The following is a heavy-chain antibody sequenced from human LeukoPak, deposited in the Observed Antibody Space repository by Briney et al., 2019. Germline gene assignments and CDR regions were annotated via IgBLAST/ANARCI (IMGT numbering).Heavy chain of an antibody. D-gene: IGHD2-2*02. Sequence: GGSLRLSCAASGFTFSSYAMSWVRQAPGKGLEWVSAISGSGGSTYYADSVKGRFTISRDNAKNSLYLQMNSLRAEDTALYYCAKDRYCSTTSCYIDYWGHGTLVTVSS. CDR1: GFTFSSYA. J-gene: IGHJ4*01. CDR2: ISGSGGST. V-gene: IGHV3-23*01. CDR3: AKDRYCSTTSCYIDY.